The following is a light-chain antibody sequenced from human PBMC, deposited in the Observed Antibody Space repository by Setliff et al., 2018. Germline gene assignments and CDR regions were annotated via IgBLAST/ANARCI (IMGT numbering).Light chain of an antibody. CDR3: SSYAGSNNFCV. CDR1: SSDVGGYKF. CDR2: EVN. J-gene: IGLJ1*01. Sequence: QSVLTQPPSASGSPGQSVTISFTGTSSDVGGYKFVSWYQHHPGKAPKLIIYEVNKRPSGVPDRFSGSKSGNTASLTVSGLQAEDEADYYCSSYAGSNNFCVFGTGTKVTVL. V-gene: IGLV2-8*01.